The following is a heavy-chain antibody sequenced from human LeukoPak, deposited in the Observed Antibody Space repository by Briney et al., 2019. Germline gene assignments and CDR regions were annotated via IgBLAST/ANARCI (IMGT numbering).Heavy chain of an antibody. J-gene: IGHJ4*02. CDR2: IYYSGST. CDR3: AINSGTGTPFDY. Sequence: PSETLSLTCTVSGGSISSGGYYWSWIRQHPGKGLEWIGYIYYSGSTYYNPSLKSRVAISVDTSKNQFSLKLSSVTAADTAVYYCAINSGTGTPFDYWGQGTLVTVSS. V-gene: IGHV4-31*03. D-gene: IGHD3/OR15-3a*01. CDR1: GGSISSGGYY.